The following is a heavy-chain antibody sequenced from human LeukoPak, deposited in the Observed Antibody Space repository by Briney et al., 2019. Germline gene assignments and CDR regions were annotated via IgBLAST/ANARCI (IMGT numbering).Heavy chain of an antibody. Sequence: TSETLSLTCAVYGGSFSGYYWSWIRQPPGKGLEWIGEINHSGSTNYNPSLKSRVTISVDTSKNQFSLKLSSVTAADTAVYYCARAVNHITAPGAHWFDPWGQGTLVTVSS. J-gene: IGHJ5*02. CDR2: INHSGST. CDR1: GGSFSGYY. V-gene: IGHV4-34*01. D-gene: IGHD1-14*01. CDR3: ARAVNHITAPGAHWFDP.